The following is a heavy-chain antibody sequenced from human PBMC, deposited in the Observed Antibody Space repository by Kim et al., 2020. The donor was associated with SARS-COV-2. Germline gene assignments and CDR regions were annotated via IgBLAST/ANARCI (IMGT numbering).Heavy chain of an antibody. Sequence: SETLSLTCAVYGGSFSGYYWSWIRQPPGKGLEWLWQINDRGSSRYNPSLKSRVTISVDTSKNQFPLKLRTVTAADTAVYYCASAGSLWFGELSVPTLFDSGGHGILVPVSS. D-gene: IGHD3-10*01. J-gene: IGHJ5*01. CDR1: GGSFSGYY. V-gene: IGHV4-34*01. CDR3: ASAGSLWFGELSVPTLFDS. CDR2: INDRGSS.